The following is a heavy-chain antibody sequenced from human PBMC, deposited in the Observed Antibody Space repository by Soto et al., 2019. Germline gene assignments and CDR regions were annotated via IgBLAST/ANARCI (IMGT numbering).Heavy chain of an antibody. V-gene: IGHV3-21*04. J-gene: IGHJ4*02. CDR1: GFSFGTYL. CDR2: VSKSDYT. CDR3: AREDSIIIPAVSDF. D-gene: IGHD2-2*01. Sequence: GGSLRLSCNASGFSFGTYLMTWVRQAPGKGLEWVSTVSKSDYTYYSDSVKGRFTISRDNAKNTVSLQMNTLRAEDTAVYYCAREDSIIIPAVSDFWGQGTLVTVSS.